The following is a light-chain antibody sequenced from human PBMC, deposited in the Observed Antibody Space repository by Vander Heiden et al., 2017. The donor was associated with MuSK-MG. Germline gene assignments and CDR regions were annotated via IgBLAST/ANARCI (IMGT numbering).Light chain of an antibody. CDR1: QTVDTK. V-gene: IGKV3-15*01. J-gene: IGKJ2*01. CDR2: GAS. Sequence: EIVLTQPPAPMSVSLVSSATLSCRASQTVDTKLAWYQQKPGQAPRLLIYGASNRATGIPARFSGSGSGTDFTLTISSLQSEDFAVYSCLQDNTWPHSFGQGTKLEIK. CDR3: LQDNTWPHS.